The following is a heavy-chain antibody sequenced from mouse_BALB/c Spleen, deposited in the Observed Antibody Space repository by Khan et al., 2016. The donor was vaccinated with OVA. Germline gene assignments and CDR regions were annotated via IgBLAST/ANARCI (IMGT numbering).Heavy chain of an antibody. J-gene: IGHJ2*01. V-gene: IGHV5-6-3*01. CDR3: ARMARTIN. Sequence: EVELVESVGGLVQPGGSLKLSCAASGFTFSSYGMSWVRQTPDKRLELVATINSNGGSTYYPDSVKGRFTISRDNAKNTLYLQMSSLKSEDTAMYDCARMARTINWGQGTTLTVSS. CDR1: GFTFSSYG. CDR2: INSNGGST.